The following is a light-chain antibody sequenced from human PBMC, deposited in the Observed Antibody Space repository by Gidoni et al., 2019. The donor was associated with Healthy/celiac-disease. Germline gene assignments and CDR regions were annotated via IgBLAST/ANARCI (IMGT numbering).Light chain of an antibody. V-gene: IGKV3-20*01. Sequence: EIVLTHSQGTLSLSPGERAPLSCRASQSVSSSYLAWYQQKPGQAPRLLIYGASSRATGIPDRFSGSGSGTDFTLTISRLGPEDFAVYYCQQYGSSPGTFGQGTKVEIK. CDR2: GAS. J-gene: IGKJ1*01. CDR3: QQYGSSPGT. CDR1: QSVSSSY.